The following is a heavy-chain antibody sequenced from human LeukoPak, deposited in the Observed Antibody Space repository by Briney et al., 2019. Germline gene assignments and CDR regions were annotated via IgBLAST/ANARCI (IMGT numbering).Heavy chain of an antibody. CDR3: ARLTRIAVAGPNNFDY. CDR1: GGYISSSSYY. CDR2: IYYSGST. V-gene: IGHV4-39*01. Sequence: SETLSLTCTVSGGYISSSSYYWGWIRQPPGKGLEWIGSIYYSGSTYYNPSLKSRVTISVDTSKNQFSLKLSSVTAADTAVYYCARLTRIAVAGPNNFDYWGQGTLVTVSS. J-gene: IGHJ4*02. D-gene: IGHD6-19*01.